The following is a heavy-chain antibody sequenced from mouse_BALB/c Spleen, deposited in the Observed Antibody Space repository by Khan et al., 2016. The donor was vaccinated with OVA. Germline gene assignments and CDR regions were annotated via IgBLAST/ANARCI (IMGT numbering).Heavy chain of an antibody. Sequence: EVQLVESGPSLVKPSQTLSLTCSVTGDSITSGYWNWIRTFPGNKLEYMGYIIYTGYTYYNPSLKSRISITRHTSKNQYYLQLNSVTDDDTATYYGARSTYRYAFVYWGQGTLVTVAA. V-gene: IGHV3-8*02. D-gene: IGHD2-14*01. CDR2: IIYTGYT. J-gene: IGHJ3*01. CDR3: ARSTYRYAFVY. CDR1: GDSITSGY.